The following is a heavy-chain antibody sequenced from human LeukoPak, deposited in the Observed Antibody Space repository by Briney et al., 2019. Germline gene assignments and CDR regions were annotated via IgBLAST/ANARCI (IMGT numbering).Heavy chain of an antibody. CDR2: INPNTGGT. J-gene: IGHJ4*02. CDR3: ARGYDYGSYNF. Sequence: GASVNVSCKASGYTFTGYYMHWVRQAPGQGLEWMGYINPNTGGTFYAQKFQGRVTMTRDTSINTAYMELSSLRSDDTAVYYCARGYDYGSYNFWGQGTLVTVSS. CDR1: GYTFTGYY. D-gene: IGHD5-18*01. V-gene: IGHV1-2*02.